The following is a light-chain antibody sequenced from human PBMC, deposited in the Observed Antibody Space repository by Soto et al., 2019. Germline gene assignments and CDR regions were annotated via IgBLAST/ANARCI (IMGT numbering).Light chain of an antibody. CDR2: AAA. J-gene: IGKJ2*01. Sequence: IRMTQSRSSFRASTGDRVTITCRASQGISSYLAWYQQKPGKAPKLLIYAAATLQRGAPSRFSASGSGTDVTLTISRLQSEDFATYYCQQYLSFPYTFGQGTKLEI. CDR3: QQYLSFPYT. CDR1: QGISSY. V-gene: IGKV1-8*01.